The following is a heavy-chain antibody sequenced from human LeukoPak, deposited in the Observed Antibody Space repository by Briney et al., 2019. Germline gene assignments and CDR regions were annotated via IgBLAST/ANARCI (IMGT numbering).Heavy chain of an antibody. J-gene: IGHJ4*02. V-gene: IGHV1-2*02. CDR3: VRENWYYDH. D-gene: IGHD3-16*01. Sequence: GASVKVSCKTSGHTFTAYHMHWVRQAPGQGLEFMGWIYPPTGGTILAEKFQGRVTMTRDTSITTAYMELSGLNFDDTAVYYCVRENWYYDHWGQGTLVTVSS. CDR1: GHTFTAYH. CDR2: IYPPTGGT.